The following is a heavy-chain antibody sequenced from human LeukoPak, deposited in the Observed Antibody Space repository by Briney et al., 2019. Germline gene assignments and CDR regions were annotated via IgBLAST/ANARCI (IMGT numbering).Heavy chain of an antibody. CDR1: GFTFSYYW. D-gene: IGHD2-2*01. CDR3: ARGPQHCSGNTCYPEDFQH. CDR2: IKEDGSEM. Sequence: PGGSLRLSCAASGFTFSYYWLSWVRQAPGKGLEWVANIKEDGSEMYYVDSVKGRFTISRDNAKNSLYLQMNSLRAEDTAVYYCARGPQHCSGNTCYPEDFQHWGQGTLVTVSS. V-gene: IGHV3-7*01. J-gene: IGHJ1*01.